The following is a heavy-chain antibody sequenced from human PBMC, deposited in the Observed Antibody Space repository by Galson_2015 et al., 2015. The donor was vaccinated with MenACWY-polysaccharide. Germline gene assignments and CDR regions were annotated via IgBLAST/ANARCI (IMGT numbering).Heavy chain of an antibody. D-gene: IGHD2-2*02. CDR3: AIYCSSSSCYKADFHY. J-gene: IGHJ4*02. V-gene: IGHV3-30*03. CDR1: GFTFSSYG. Sequence: SLRLSCAASGFTFSSYGMHWVRQAPGKGLEWVAVISYDGSNKYYADSVRGRLTISRDNSKNTLYLQMNSLRPEDTAMYYCAIYCSSSSCYKADFHYWGQGTLVTVSS. CDR2: ISYDGSNK.